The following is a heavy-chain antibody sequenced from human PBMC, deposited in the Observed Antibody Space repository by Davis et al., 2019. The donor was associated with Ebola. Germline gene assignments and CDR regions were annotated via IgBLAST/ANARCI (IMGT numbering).Heavy chain of an antibody. CDR1: GYTFINYG. V-gene: IGHV1-18*04. D-gene: IGHD3-10*01. J-gene: IGHJ4*02. Sequence: AASVKVSCKASGYTFINYGITWVRQAPGQSLEWLGWIRTYDGNTNYAQKLQDRVTMTTDTSTTTVFMELTNLGSDDTAVYFCARGGTYYRVNFDYWGQGTQVIVSS. CDR3: ARGGTYYRVNFDY. CDR2: IRTYDGNT.